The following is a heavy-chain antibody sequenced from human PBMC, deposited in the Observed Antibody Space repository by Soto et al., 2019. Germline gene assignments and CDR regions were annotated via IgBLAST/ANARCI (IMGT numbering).Heavy chain of an antibody. J-gene: IGHJ4*02. D-gene: IGHD3-10*01. CDR2: ISGSGGST. V-gene: IGHV3-23*01. Sequence: EMQLLESEGGLVQPGGSLRLSCAASGFTFSSYAMSWVRQAPGKGLEWVSAISGSGGSTYYADSVKGRFTISRDNSKNTLYLQMNSLRAEDTAVYYCAKECVLGFGDLDQIDYWGQGTLVTVSS. CDR1: GFTFSSYA. CDR3: AKECVLGFGDLDQIDY.